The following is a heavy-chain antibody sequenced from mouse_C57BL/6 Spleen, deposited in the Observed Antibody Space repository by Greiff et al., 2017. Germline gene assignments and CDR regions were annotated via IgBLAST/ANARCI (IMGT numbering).Heavy chain of an antibody. CDR3: VRGDYRIYGYFDV. D-gene: IGHD2-1*01. CDR1: GFTFNTYA. Sequence: GGGLVQPKGSLKLSCAASGFTFNTYAMHWVRQAPGKGLEWVARLRSKSSNYATYYADSVKDRFTISRDDSQSMLYLQMNNLKTEDTAMYYCVRGDYRIYGYFDVWGTGTTVTVSS. CDR2: LRSKSSNYAT. J-gene: IGHJ1*03. V-gene: IGHV10-3*01.